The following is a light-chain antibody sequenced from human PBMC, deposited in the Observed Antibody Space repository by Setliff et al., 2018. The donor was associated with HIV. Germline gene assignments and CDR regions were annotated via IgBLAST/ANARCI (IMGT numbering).Light chain of an antibody. V-gene: IGLV1-47*01. Sequence: QSVLTQPASASGAPGQRVTISCSGSTSNIGSHSFLWYQQVPGTAPKLLIFRNNQRPSGVPDRFAGSRSGTSASLDITGLRSEDEADYFCATWDDNRSGLVFGLGTKGTVL. CDR1: TSNIGSHS. J-gene: IGLJ1*01. CDR3: ATWDDNRSGLV. CDR2: RNN.